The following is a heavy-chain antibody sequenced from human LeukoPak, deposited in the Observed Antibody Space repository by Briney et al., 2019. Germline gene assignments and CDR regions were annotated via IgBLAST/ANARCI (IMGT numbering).Heavy chain of an antibody. J-gene: IGHJ3*02. D-gene: IGHD4-17*01. Sequence: SETLSLTCAVYGGSFSGYYWSWIRQPPGKGLEWIGEINHSGSTNYNPSLKSRVTISVDTSKNQSSLKLSSVTAADTAVYYCATRLRGLDIWGQGTMVTVSS. CDR2: INHSGST. CDR1: GGSFSGYY. CDR3: ATRLRGLDI. V-gene: IGHV4-34*01.